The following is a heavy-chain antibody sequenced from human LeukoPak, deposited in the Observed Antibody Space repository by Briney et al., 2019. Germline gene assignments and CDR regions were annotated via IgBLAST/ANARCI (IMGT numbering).Heavy chain of an antibody. CDR3: ARDQSGPFLFDY. J-gene: IGHJ4*02. CDR1: GGSISSYY. Sequence: SETLSLTCTVPGGSISSYYWSWIRQPAGTALEWIGRIYTSGTITYNPSLKSRVTMSVDTSKNQFSLKLTSVTAADTAVYYCARDQSGPFLFDYWGQGTLVTVSS. V-gene: IGHV4-4*07. CDR2: IYTSGTI.